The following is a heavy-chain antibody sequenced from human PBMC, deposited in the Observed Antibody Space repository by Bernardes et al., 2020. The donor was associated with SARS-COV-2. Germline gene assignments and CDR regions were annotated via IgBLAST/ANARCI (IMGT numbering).Heavy chain of an antibody. CDR3: ARTPPGFLDYYGMDV. J-gene: IGHJ6*02. Sequence: GGSLRLSCAASGFTFSSYWMSWVRQAPGKGLEWVANIKQDGSEKYYVDSVKGRFTISRDNAKNSLYLQMNSLRAEDTAVYYCARTPPGFLDYYGMDVWGQGTTVTVSS. D-gene: IGHD3-3*01. CDR2: IKQDGSEK. V-gene: IGHV3-7*01. CDR1: GFTFSSYW.